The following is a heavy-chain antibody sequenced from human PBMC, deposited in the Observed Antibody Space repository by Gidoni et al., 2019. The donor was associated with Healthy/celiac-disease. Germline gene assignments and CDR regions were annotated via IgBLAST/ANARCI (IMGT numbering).Heavy chain of an antibody. V-gene: IGHV1-24*01. CDR1: GYTLTALS. J-gene: IGHJ4*02. Sequence: QVQLVQSGAEVKKPGASVKVSCKCSGYTLTALSMHWVRHAPGKGLEWMGGFDPEDGETINAQKFQGRVTMNEDTSTDTAYMELSSLRSEDTAVYYCATAPGHYDSSGYPDWGQGTLVTVSS. CDR3: ATAPGHYDSSGYPD. CDR2: FDPEDGET. D-gene: IGHD3-22*01.